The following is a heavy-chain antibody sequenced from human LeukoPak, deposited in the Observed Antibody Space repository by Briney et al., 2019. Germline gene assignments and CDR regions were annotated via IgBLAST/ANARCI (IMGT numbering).Heavy chain of an antibody. CDR2: VNSDGSWT. D-gene: IGHD2-2*01. CDR1: GFDFSSNW. V-gene: IGHV3-74*01. CDR3: VSFYETN. J-gene: IGHJ4*02. Sequence: GGSLRLSCAASGFDFSSNWMHWVRHAPGQGLVWVSHVNSDGSWTSHADSVKGRFTISKDNAKNTVYLQMNNLRTEDTAVYYCVSFYETNWGRGTLVTVSS.